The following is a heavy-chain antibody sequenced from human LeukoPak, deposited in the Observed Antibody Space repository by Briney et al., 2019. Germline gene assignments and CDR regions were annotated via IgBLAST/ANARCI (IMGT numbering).Heavy chain of an antibody. CDR2: INRKGIT. Sequence: SETLSLTCVVSGESFDDHFWGWIRQPPGKGLEWIGEINRKGITNYNPSLKSRVTLSIDTSKNQFSLQLNSVTPEDTAVYYCARDQGELTRFDYWGQGTLVTVSS. V-gene: IGHV4-34*01. CDR1: GESFDDHF. D-gene: IGHD1-26*01. CDR3: ARDQGELTRFDY. J-gene: IGHJ4*02.